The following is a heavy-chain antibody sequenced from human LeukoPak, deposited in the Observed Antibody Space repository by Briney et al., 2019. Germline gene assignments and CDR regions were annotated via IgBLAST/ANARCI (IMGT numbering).Heavy chain of an antibody. Sequence: SETLSLTCAVYGGSFSGYYWSWIRQPPGKGLEWIGEIVHSGNTKYNPSLKSRVTISVDTSKNQFSLNLTSVTAADTAVYYCASFGSSTWYKGAFDIWGQGTMVTVAS. J-gene: IGHJ3*02. CDR1: GGSFSGYY. CDR3: ASFGSSTWYKGAFDI. V-gene: IGHV4-34*12. CDR2: IVHSGNT. D-gene: IGHD6-13*01.